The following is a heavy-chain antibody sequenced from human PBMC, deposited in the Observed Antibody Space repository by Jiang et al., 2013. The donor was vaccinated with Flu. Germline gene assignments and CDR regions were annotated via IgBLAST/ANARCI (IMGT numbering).Heavy chain of an antibody. J-gene: IGHJ4*02. CDR2: IIPILGIA. V-gene: IGHV1-69*09. CDR3: ARVGNRGYSYGYLDY. CDR1: GGTFSSYA. Sequence: VQLVESGAEVKKPGSSVKVSCKASGGTFSSYAISWVRQAPGQGLEWMGGIIPILGIANYAQKFQGRATITADKSTSTAYMELSSLRSEDTAVYYCARVGNRGYSYGYLDYWGQGTLVTVSS. D-gene: IGHD5-18*01.